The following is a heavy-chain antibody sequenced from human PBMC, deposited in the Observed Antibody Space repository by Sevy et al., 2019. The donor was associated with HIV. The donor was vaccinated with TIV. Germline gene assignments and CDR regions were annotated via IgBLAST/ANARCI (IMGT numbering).Heavy chain of an antibody. CDR3: ARSAAGHEYYYGLDV. D-gene: IGHD6-13*01. CDR2: IYDNGHT. J-gene: IGHJ6*02. V-gene: IGHV4-39*01. Sequence: SETLSLTCSVSGGSIVSSSYYRNWIRQTPGKGLEWIGSIYDNGHTYYNPSLKSRLTISIDTSKNQFYLTLSSVTAADTSIYYCARSAAGHEYYYGLDVWGQGATVTVSS. CDR1: GGSIVSSSYY.